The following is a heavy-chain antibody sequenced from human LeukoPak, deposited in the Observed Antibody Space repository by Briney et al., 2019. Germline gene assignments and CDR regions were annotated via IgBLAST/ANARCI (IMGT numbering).Heavy chain of an antibody. CDR2: NYNRGST. D-gene: IGHD6-13*01. J-gene: IGHJ4*02. Sequence: SETLSLTCPCSGGSISRYLWSWIRQPPGKGLEGIGDNYNRGSTNYNPALKSRVTISVASSKNHFSLKLSSVTAADTAVYYCARHREAAAFSGFDYWGQGTLVTVSS. V-gene: IGHV4-59*08. CDR1: GGSISRYL. CDR3: ARHREAAAFSGFDY.